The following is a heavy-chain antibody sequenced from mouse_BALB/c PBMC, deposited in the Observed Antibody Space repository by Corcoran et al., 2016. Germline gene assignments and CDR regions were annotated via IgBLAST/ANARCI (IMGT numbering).Heavy chain of an antibody. D-gene: IGHD2-1*01. CDR3: GRSREGNYVVY. J-gene: IGHJ2*01. CDR2: IDPANGNT. V-gene: IGHV14-3*02. CDR1: GFNIKDNY. Sequence: EVQLQQSGAELVKPGASVKLSCTASGFNIKDNYMHWVKQRPEQGLERIGRIDPANGNTKYDPKFQGKATMTADTSSNTVYLQLSSLTSEATAVYYCGRSREGNYVVYWGQGTTLTVSS.